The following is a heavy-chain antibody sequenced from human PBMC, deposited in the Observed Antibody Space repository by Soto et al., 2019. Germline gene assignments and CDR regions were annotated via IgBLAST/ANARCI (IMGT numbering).Heavy chain of an antibody. CDR1: GYTFTSYD. CDR3: ARERGVSYYYYYGMDV. D-gene: IGHD3-10*01. Sequence: ASVKVSCKASGYTFTSYDINWVRQATGQGLEWMGWMNPNSGNTGYAQKFQGRVTMTRNTSISTAYMELSSLRSEDTAVYYCARERGVSYYYYYGMDVWGQGTTATVSS. CDR2: MNPNSGNT. V-gene: IGHV1-8*01. J-gene: IGHJ6*02.